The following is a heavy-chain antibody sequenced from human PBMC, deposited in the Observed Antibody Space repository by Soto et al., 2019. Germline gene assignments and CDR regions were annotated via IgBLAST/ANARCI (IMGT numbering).Heavy chain of an antibody. Sequence: PGGSLRLSCAASGFTFNNYGMNWVRQAPGKGLEWVAIISNDGSNKYYIESVRGRFTISRDNSKNMLFLQMNSLRVEDTAVYFCTKDGRFDSDGSLYYYYYSMDVWGQGTTVTVSS. CDR2: ISNDGSNK. D-gene: IGHD2-15*01. V-gene: IGHV3-30*18. CDR3: TKDGRFDSDGSLYYYYYSMDV. CDR1: GFTFNNYG. J-gene: IGHJ6*02.